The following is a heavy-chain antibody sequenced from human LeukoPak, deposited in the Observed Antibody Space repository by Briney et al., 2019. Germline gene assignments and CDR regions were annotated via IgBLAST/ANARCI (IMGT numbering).Heavy chain of an antibody. D-gene: IGHD6-19*01. J-gene: IGHJ4*02. V-gene: IGHV3-23*01. Sequence: GGSLRLSCAASGFTFSSYVMSWVRQAPGKGLEWVSAIIGTGDRPYYADSVKGRFTISRDNSKNTVYLQMNSLRAEDTAVYYCAKRGPAGAGKSRDYFDYWGPGTLVTVSS. CDR2: IIGTGDRP. CDR1: GFTFSSYV. CDR3: AKRGPAGAGKSRDYFDY.